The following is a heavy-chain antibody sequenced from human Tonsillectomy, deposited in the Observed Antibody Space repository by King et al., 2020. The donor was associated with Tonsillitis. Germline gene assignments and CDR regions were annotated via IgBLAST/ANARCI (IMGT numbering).Heavy chain of an antibody. J-gene: IGHJ4*02. V-gene: IGHV3-49*05. Sequence: DVQLVESGGGLVKPGRSLRLSCTVSGFTFGDYPMSWFRQAPGKGLEWVGFIRSKAYGGTTEYAASVKGRFTISRDDSKSIAYLQMNSLKTEDTALYFCTRDGDGYNLFDYWGQGTLVTVSS. D-gene: IGHD5-24*01. CDR2: IRSKAYGGTT. CDR3: TRDGDGYNLFDY. CDR1: GFTFGDYP.